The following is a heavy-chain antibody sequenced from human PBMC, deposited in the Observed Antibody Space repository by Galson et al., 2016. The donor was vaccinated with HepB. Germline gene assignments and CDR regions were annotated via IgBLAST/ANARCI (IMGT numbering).Heavy chain of an antibody. D-gene: IGHD3-10*01. V-gene: IGHV4-4*01. Sequence: LSLTCAVSGASINSLNWWSWVRQPPGKGLEWIGEVFHSGYTNYNSSLKSRVSMSADKSKNQFSLTLTSVTAADTAVYFCASLDNRRGGEVWGQGTLVTVSS. J-gene: IGHJ4*02. CDR1: GASINSLNW. CDR3: ASLDNRRGGEV. CDR2: VFHSGYT.